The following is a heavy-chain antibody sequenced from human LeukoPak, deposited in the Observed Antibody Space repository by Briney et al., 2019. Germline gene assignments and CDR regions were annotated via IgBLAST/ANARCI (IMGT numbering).Heavy chain of an antibody. V-gene: IGHV1-2*02. D-gene: IGHD1-14*01. J-gene: IGHJ4*02. CDR3: AREGILRWYFDY. Sequence: ASVKVSFKASGYTFTGYSMHWVRQAPGQGLEWMGWINPNSGGTNYAQKFQGRVTMTRDTSISTAYMELSRLRSDDTAVYYCAREGILRWYFDYWGQGTLVTVSS. CDR2: INPNSGGT. CDR1: GYTFTGYS.